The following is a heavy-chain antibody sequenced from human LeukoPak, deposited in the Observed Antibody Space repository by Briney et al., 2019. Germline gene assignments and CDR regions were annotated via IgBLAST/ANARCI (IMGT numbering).Heavy chain of an antibody. D-gene: IGHD3-16*01. Sequence: PSETLSLTCTVSGGSISSGSYYWSWIRQPAGKGLEFIGRTHTSGSTNYNPSLKSRVTISVDTSKNQFSLKVSSVTAADTAVYYCASFDYDLYYFDYWGQGILVTVSS. CDR2: THTSGST. V-gene: IGHV4-61*02. CDR1: GGSISSGSYY. CDR3: ASFDYDLYYFDY. J-gene: IGHJ4*02.